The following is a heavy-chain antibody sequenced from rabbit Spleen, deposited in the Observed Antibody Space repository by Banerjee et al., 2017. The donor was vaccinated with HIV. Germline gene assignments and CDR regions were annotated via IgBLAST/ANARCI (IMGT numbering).Heavy chain of an antibody. V-gene: IGHV1S7*01. Sequence: QLKETGGGLVQPGGSLTLSCKASGFDFSSYYMSWVRQAPGKGLEWIGYIDPVFRNTFYASWVNGRFTISSHNAQNTLYLQLHSLTAADTATYFCARDTGSSFSSYGMDLWGQGTLVTVS. CDR1: GFDFSSYY. J-gene: IGHJ6*01. CDR3: ARDTGSSFSSYGMDL. D-gene: IGHD8-1*01. CDR2: IDPVFRNT.